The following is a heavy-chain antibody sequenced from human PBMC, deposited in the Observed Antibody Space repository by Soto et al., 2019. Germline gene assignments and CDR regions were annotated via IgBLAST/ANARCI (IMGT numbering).Heavy chain of an antibody. CDR2: ISYDGSNK. V-gene: IGHV3-30-3*01. D-gene: IGHD3-10*01. CDR1: GFTFSSYA. J-gene: IGHJ6*02. Sequence: PGGSLRLSCAASGFTFSSYAMHWVRQAPGKGLEWVAVISYDGSNKYYADSVKGRFTISRDNSKNTLYLQMNSLRAEDTAVYYCARDPANPFRFGVYYYYGMDVWGQGTTVTVSS. CDR3: ARDPANPFRFGVYYYYGMDV.